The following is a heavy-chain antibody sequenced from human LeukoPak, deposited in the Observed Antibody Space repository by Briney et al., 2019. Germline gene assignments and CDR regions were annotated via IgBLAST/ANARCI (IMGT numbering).Heavy chain of an antibody. D-gene: IGHD3-22*01. CDR3: ARKNDYDSSGYHNWFDP. Sequence: GGSLRLSCAASGFTVSSYSMNWVRQAPGKGLEWLSYISSGSTTIYYADSVKGRFTISRDNARNSLYLHMNSLRDEDTAVYYCARKNDYDSSGYHNWFDPWGQGTLVTVSS. CDR1: GFTVSSYS. V-gene: IGHV3-48*02. J-gene: IGHJ5*02. CDR2: ISSGSTTI.